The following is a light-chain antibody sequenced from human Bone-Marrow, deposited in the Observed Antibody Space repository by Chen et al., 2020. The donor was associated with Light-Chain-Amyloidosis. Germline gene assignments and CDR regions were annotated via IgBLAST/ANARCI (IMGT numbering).Light chain of an antibody. J-gene: IGLJ2*01. CDR2: RDT. CDR3: QSADSSGTYEVI. Sequence: SYELTQPLSVSVSPGKTARITCSGEDLPTKYAYWYQQKPGQAPVLVIHRDTERPAGISERFSGSNSETTATLTISGVQAEDEADYHCQSADSSGTYEVIFGGGTKLTVL. V-gene: IGLV3-25*03. CDR1: DLPTKY.